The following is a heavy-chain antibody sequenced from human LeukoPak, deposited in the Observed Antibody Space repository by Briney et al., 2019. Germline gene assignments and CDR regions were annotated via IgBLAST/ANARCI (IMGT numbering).Heavy chain of an antibody. D-gene: IGHD2-2*01. V-gene: IGHV4-39*01. Sequence: PSETLSLTCTVSGGSISSSSYYWGWIRQSPGEGLEWIGSIYYSGSAYYNPSLKSRVTISVDTSKNQFSLKLTSVTAADTAVYYCARPPPPRDYCTRTSCYDYFDNWGQGTLVTVSS. J-gene: IGHJ4*02. CDR3: ARPPPPRDYCTRTSCYDYFDN. CDR1: GGSISSSSYY. CDR2: IYYSGSA.